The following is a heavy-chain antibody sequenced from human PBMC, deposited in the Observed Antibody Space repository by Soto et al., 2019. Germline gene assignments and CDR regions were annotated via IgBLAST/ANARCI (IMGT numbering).Heavy chain of an antibody. Sequence: SETLSLTCSVSGDSISDYYWSWIRQPPGKGLEWIGYIHHSGSTYYNPSLKSRVTISVDTSKNQFSLKLRSLTAADTAVYYCARATRSFMNVWGQGTTVTVSS. CDR1: GDSISDYY. CDR3: ARATRSFMNV. CDR2: IHHSGST. J-gene: IGHJ6*02. V-gene: IGHV4-59*12.